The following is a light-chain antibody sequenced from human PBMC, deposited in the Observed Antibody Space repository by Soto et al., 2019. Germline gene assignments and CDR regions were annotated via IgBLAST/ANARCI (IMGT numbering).Light chain of an antibody. CDR3: AAWDDTLTGYV. Sequence: VLTQPPSASGTPGQRVTISCSGSSSSIGSNTVNWYQQLPGTAPKLLIYSNNQRPSGVPDRFSGSKSGTSASLAISGLQSEDEADYYCAAWDDTLTGYVFGTGTKVTVL. J-gene: IGLJ1*01. V-gene: IGLV1-44*01. CDR2: SNN. CDR1: SSSIGSNT.